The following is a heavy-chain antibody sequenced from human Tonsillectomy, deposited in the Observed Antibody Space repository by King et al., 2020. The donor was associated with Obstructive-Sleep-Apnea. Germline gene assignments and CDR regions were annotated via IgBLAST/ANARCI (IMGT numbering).Heavy chain of an antibody. V-gene: IGHV4-39*07. CDR3: ERVQMGFYYYGMDV. Sequence: QLQESGPRLVKPSETLSLTCVVSGGSITSSPYYWGWIRQPPGEGLEWIGTIYYTGTTYDNPSLKSRLTMSVDTSKNHFSLRLTSVTASDTAVYYCERVQMGFYYYGMDVWGQGTAVTVSS. D-gene: IGHD2-8*01. CDR1: GGSITSSPYY. J-gene: IGHJ6*01. CDR2: IYYTGTT.